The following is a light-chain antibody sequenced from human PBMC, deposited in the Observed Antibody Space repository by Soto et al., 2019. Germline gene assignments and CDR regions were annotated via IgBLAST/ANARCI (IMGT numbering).Light chain of an antibody. CDR2: AAS. CDR3: QTNGTT. V-gene: IGKV3-20*01. Sequence: FVLTQSPINLSLSPGERVTLSCKVSQSVTNSELAWYPQKPGEAPRLLIYAASSRATGIPDRFSGGGSGTDFTLTISRLEPDDSAVYYCQTNGTTFGQGTKV. CDR1: QSVTNSE. J-gene: IGKJ1*01.